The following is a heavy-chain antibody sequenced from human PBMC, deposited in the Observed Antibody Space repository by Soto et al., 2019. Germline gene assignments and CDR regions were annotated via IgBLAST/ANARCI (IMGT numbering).Heavy chain of an antibody. CDR2: ISGSGGST. CDR3: ARDSSGYDDAFDI. J-gene: IGHJ3*02. D-gene: IGHD3-22*01. Sequence: WLSLRLSCAASGFTFSSYAMSWVRQAPGKGLEWVSAISGSGGSTYYADSVKGRFTISRDNSKNTLYLQMNSLRAEDTAVYYCARDSSGYDDAFDIWGQGTMVT. V-gene: IGHV3-23*01. CDR1: GFTFSSYA.